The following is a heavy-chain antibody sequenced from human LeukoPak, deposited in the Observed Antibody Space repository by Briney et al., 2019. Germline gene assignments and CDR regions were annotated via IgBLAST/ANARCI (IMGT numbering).Heavy chain of an antibody. D-gene: IGHD2-15*01. J-gene: IGHJ5*02. CDR3: ARGGHCSGGSCYDNWFDP. Sequence: GGSLRLSCAASGFTFSSYAMHWVRQAPGKGLEWGAVISYDGSNKYYADSVKGRFTVSRDNSKNTLYLQMNSLRAEDTAVYYCARGGHCSGGSCYDNWFDPWGQGTLVTVSS. V-gene: IGHV3-30*04. CDR2: ISYDGSNK. CDR1: GFTFSSYA.